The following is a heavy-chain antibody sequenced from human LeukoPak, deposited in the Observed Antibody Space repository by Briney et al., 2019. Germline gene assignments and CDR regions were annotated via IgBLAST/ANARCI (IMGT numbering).Heavy chain of an antibody. CDR1: GYTLTELS. V-gene: IGHV1-24*01. D-gene: IGHD3-10*01. J-gene: IGHJ4*02. CDR3: AALELLWFGELFWDY. Sequence: ASVKVSCKVSGYTLTELSMHWVRQAPGKGLEWMGGFDPEDGETIYAQKFQGRVTMAEDTSTDTAYMELSSLRSEGTAVYYCAALELLWFGELFWDYWGQGTLVTVSS. CDR2: FDPEDGET.